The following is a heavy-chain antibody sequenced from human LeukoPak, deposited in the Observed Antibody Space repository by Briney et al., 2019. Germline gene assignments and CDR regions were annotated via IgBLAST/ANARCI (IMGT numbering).Heavy chain of an antibody. Sequence: SSETLSLTCAVYGGSFSGYYWSWIRQPPGKGLEWIGEINHSGSTNYNPPLKSRVTISVDTSKNQFSLMLSSVAAADTAVYYCARPAKPIYTSSLYDPFDIWGQGTMVTVSS. CDR1: GGSFSGYY. CDR2: INHSGST. V-gene: IGHV4-34*01. J-gene: IGHJ3*02. D-gene: IGHD6-13*01. CDR3: ARPAKPIYTSSLYDPFDI.